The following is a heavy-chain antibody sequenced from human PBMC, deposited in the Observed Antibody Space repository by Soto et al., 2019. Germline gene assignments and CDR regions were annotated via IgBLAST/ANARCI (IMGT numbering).Heavy chain of an antibody. CDR1: GFTFGTSV. CDR3: AKDEGDNSNYYYFDF. Sequence: PGGSLRLSCAASGFTFGTSVMHWVRQAPGKGLEWVALISSDGTNKFYTDSVKGRFTISRDNSKNTLYLLVSRLRPEDTATYYCAKDEGDNSNYYYFDFWGQGTRVTVYS. D-gene: IGHD4-4*01. J-gene: IGHJ4*02. CDR2: ISSDGTNK. V-gene: IGHV3-30*18.